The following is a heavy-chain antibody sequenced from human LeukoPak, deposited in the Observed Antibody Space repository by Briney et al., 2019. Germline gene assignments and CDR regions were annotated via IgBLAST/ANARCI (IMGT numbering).Heavy chain of an antibody. J-gene: IGHJ4*02. CDR1: GFTFSSYA. D-gene: IGHD2-15*01. Sequence: GGSLRLSCVASGFTFSSYAMSGVRKAPGKGLEWVSANSGSCGYTYYADSVKGRFTISRDNSKNTVYLQMNSLRAEDTAVYYCAKDGGYCSGGSCYEEYYFDGWGQGTLVTVSS. CDR2: NSGSCGYT. CDR3: AKDGGYCSGGSCYEEYYFDG. V-gene: IGHV3-23*01.